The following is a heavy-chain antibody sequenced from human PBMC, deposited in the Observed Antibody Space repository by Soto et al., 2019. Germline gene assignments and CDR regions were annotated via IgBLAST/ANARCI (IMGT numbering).Heavy chain of an antibody. CDR2: IIPILGIA. J-gene: IGHJ5*02. Sequence: QVQLVQSGAEVKKPGSSVKVSCKASGGTFSSYTMSWVRQAPGQGLEWMGRIIPILGIANYAQKFQGRVTITADKSTSTAYMELSSLRSEYTAVYYCAKARPIYDILTGYFDGWFDPWGQGTLVTVSS. D-gene: IGHD3-9*01. V-gene: IGHV1-69*02. CDR1: GGTFSSYT. CDR3: AKARPIYDILTGYFDGWFDP.